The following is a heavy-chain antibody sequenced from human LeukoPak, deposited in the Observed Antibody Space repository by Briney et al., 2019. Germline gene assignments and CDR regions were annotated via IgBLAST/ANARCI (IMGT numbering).Heavy chain of an antibody. CDR3: ARGGVGAMTVVVRAYNWFDP. CDR1: GYSISIGYY. J-gene: IGHJ5*02. D-gene: IGHD3-22*01. CDR2: INHSGST. V-gene: IGHV4-34*01. Sequence: SETLSLTCTVSGYSISIGYYWSWIRQPPGKGLEWIGEINHSGSTNYNPSLKSRVTISVDTSKNQFSLKLSSVTAADTAVYYCARGGVGAMTVVVRAYNWFDPWGQGTLVTVSS.